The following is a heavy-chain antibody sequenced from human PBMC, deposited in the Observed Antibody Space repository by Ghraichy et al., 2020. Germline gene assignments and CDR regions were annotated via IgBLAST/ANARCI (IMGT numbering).Heavy chain of an antibody. J-gene: IGHJ4*02. CDR2: TYYRSKWYI. Sequence: SQTLSLTCAISGDSVSSSSATWNWIRQSPSRGLEWLGRTYYRSKWYIDYAVSVRGRMTIDSDTSKNQFSLQLNSVTPEDTALYYCTRGHDGYTYGPLDYWGQGTLVTVSS. V-gene: IGHV6-1*01. D-gene: IGHD5-18*01. CDR1: GDSVSSSSAT. CDR3: TRGHDGYTYGPLDY.